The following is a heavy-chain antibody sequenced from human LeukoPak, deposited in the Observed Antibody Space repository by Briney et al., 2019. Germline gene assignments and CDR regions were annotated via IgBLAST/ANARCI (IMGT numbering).Heavy chain of an antibody. V-gene: IGHV4-39*07. CDR2: IYYSGST. CDR3: AKGSYGGDY. Sequence: SETLSLTCTVSGGSISSSTYYWGWIRQPPGKGLEWIGSIYYSGSTNYNPSLKSRVTISVDTSKNQFSLKLSSVTAADTAVYYCAKGSYGGDYWGQGTLVAVSS. D-gene: IGHD3-16*01. CDR1: GGSISSSTYY. J-gene: IGHJ4*02.